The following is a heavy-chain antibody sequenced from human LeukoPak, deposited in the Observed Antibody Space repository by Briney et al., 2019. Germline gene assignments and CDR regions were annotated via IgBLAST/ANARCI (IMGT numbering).Heavy chain of an antibody. J-gene: IGHJ4*02. Sequence: GGSLRLSCAASGFILSNHWMTWVRQAPGKGPEWVANINKDGSEKYYVDSVKGRFTISRDTAKNSLYLQMNSLRAEDTAVYYCANREGGYWGQGTLVTVSS. CDR2: INKDGSEK. V-gene: IGHV3-7*01. CDR1: GFILSNHW. CDR3: ANREGGY. D-gene: IGHD1-14*01.